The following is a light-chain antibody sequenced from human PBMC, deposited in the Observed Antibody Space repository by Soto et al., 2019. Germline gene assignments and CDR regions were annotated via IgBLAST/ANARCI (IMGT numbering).Light chain of an antibody. CDR3: GSYASATLI. V-gene: IGLV2-14*02. J-gene: IGLJ2*01. CDR1: SSDVGSYDL. Sequence: QSALTQPASVSGSPGQSITISCTGASSDVGSYDLVSWYQQHPGKAPKVVIYEVTFRPSGVPNRFSGSKSGNTATLTISGLLTEDEADYYCGSYASATLIFGGGTKLTVL. CDR2: EVT.